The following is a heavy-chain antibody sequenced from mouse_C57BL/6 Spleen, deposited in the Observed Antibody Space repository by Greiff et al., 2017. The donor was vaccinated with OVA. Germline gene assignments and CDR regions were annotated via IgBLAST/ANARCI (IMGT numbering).Heavy chain of an antibody. CDR1: GYAFSSYW. J-gene: IGHJ3*01. CDR2: IYPGDGDT. CDR3: ARYLDYAQFAY. V-gene: IGHV1-80*01. D-gene: IGHD2-4*01. Sequence: VQLVESGAELVKPGASVKISCKASGYAFSSYWMNWVKQRPGKGLEWIGQIYPGDGDTNYNGKFKGKATLTADKSSSTAYMQLSSLTSEDSAVYFCARYLDYAQFAYWGQGTLVTVSA.